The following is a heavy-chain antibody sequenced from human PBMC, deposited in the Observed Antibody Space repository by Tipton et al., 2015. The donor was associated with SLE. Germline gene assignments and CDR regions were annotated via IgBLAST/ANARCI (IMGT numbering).Heavy chain of an antibody. CDR3: ARQRVWRVVVAAPDM. V-gene: IGHV4-34*01. CDR2: INHSGTT. Sequence: TLSLTCAFSGGAFSAYYWTWIRQSPGKGLEWIGEINHSGTTNYNPSLKSRVNISVETSKKQFSLNLTSLTAADTAVYYCARQRVWRVVVAAPDMWGQGTMVTVSS. J-gene: IGHJ3*02. D-gene: IGHD2-15*01. CDR1: GGAFSAYY.